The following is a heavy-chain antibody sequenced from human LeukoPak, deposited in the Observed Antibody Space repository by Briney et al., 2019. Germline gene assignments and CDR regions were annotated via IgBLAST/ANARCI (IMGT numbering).Heavy chain of an antibody. V-gene: IGHV3-48*02. CDR3: ARARSGSYSAFDI. Sequence: GGSLRLSCAASGFTFSSYSVTWVRQAPGKGLEWVSYISGSGSTIYADSVKGRFTISRDNAKNSLYLQMNSLRDEDTAVYYCARARSGSYSAFDIWGQGTMVTVSS. CDR2: ISGSGST. J-gene: IGHJ3*02. CDR1: GFTFSSYS. D-gene: IGHD1-26*01.